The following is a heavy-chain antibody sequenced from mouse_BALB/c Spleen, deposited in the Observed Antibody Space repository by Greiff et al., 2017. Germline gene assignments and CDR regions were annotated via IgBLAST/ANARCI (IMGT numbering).Heavy chain of an antibody. D-gene: IGHD2-3*01. CDR3: AIYDGYYGY. Sequence: QVQLKESGPGLVAPSQSLSITCTVSGFSLTGYGVNCVRQPPGKGLEWLGMIWGDGSTDYNSALKSRLSISKDNSKSQVFLKMNSLQTDDTARYYCAIYDGYYGYWGQGTTLTVSS. CDR1: GFSLTGYG. CDR2: IWGDGST. V-gene: IGHV2-6-7*01. J-gene: IGHJ2*01.